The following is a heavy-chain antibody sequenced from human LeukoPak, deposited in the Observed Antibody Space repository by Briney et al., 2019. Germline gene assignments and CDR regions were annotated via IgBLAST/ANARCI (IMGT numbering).Heavy chain of an antibody. V-gene: IGHV3-30*03. J-gene: IGHJ4*02. CDR1: GFTFSSYG. CDR2: ISYDGSNK. Sequence: GGSLRLSCAASGFTFSSYGMHWVRQAPGKGLEWVAVISYDGSNKYYADSAKGRFTISRDNSKNTLYLQMNSLRAEDTAVYYCATDCSSTSCYTWGQGTLVTVSS. D-gene: IGHD2-2*02. CDR3: ATDCSSTSCYT.